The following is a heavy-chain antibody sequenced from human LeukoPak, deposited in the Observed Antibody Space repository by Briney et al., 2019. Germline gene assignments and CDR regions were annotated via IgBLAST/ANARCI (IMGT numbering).Heavy chain of an antibody. Sequence: GGSLRLSCAASGFTFSSYSMNWVRQAPGKGLEWVSSISSSSSYIYYADSVEGRFTISRDNAKNSLYLQMNSLRAEDTAVYYCARTGTSLFDYWGQGTLVTVSS. CDR3: ARTGTSLFDY. D-gene: IGHD1-1*01. CDR1: GFTFSSYS. J-gene: IGHJ4*02. V-gene: IGHV3-21*01. CDR2: ISSSSSYI.